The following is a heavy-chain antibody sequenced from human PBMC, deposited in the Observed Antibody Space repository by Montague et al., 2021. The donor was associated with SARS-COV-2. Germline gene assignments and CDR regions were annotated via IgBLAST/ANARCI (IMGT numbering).Heavy chain of an antibody. D-gene: IGHD2-8*01. CDR1: GDSVSITSAA. CDR3: ARDDPYCTNGVCYTGNWFDP. J-gene: IGHJ5*02. CDR2: TYYRSKWYN. V-gene: IGHV6-1*01. Sequence: SGDSVSITSAAWNWIRQSPSGGLEWLGRTYYRSKWYNDYAVSVKRRITINPDTSKNQFSLQLNSVTPEDTAVYYCARDDPYCTNGVCYTGNWFDPWGQGTLVTVSS.